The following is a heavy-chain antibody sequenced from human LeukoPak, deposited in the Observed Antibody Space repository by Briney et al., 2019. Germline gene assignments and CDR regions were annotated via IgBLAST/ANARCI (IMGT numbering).Heavy chain of an antibody. V-gene: IGHV4-39*07. CDR1: GGSITSSSYY. CDR2: IYYSGSA. D-gene: IGHD3-16*02. CDR3: AREGPIWGSYRPFDY. J-gene: IGHJ4*02. Sequence: PSETLSLTCTVSGGSITSSSYYWGWIRQPPGKGLEWIGSIYYSGSAYYNPSLKSRVTISVDTSKNQFSLKLSIVTAADTAVYYCAREGPIWGSYRPFDYWGQGTLVTVSS.